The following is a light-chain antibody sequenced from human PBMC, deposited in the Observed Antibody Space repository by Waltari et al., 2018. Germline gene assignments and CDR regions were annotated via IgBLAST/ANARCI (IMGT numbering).Light chain of an antibody. CDR3: QQRSKWPWA. J-gene: IGKJ1*01. V-gene: IGKV3-11*01. CDR2: DAS. Sequence: EIVLTQSPATLSLSPGERATLSCRASQSVSSSLAWSQHKPGQAPRLLRYDASISVTGIPARFSGSGSGTDFTLTISSLEPEDFAVYYCQQRSKWPWAFGQGTKVEIK. CDR1: QSVSSS.